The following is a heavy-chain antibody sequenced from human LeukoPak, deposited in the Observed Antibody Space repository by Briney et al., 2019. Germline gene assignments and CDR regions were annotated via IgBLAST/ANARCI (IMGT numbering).Heavy chain of an antibody. V-gene: IGHV3-11*01. J-gene: IGHJ4*02. CDR3: GTHASRTGSGD. CDR2: ISASGNDI. CDR1: GFILSGYY. D-gene: IGHD3/OR15-3a*01. Sequence: GGSLRLSCATSGFILSGYYMSWIRQAPGKGLEWVSYISASGNDISYADSVKGRFTISRDNTKGSLYLQMNSLRAADTAVYYCGTHASRTGSGDWGQGTLVTVSS.